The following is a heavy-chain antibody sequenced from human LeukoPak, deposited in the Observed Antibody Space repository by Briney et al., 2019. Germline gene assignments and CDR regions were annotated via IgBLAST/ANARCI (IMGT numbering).Heavy chain of an antibody. CDR1: GFTFDDYA. D-gene: IGHD6-19*01. J-gene: IGHJ3*02. CDR2: ISYDKSNK. CDR3: ARSGVQWQWLLTYDAFDI. V-gene: IGHV3-30-3*01. Sequence: PGGSLRLSCAASGFTFDDYAMHWVRQAPGKGLEWVALISYDKSNKYYADSVKGRFTISRDNSKNTLFVQMNSLRTEDTAVYYCARSGVQWQWLLTYDAFDIWGQGTMVTVSS.